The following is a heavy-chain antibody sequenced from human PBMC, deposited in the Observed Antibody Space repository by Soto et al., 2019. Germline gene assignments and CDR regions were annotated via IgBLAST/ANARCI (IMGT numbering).Heavy chain of an antibody. CDR2: IYPGDSDT. CDR1: GYRFARYW. CDR3: ARTRRFTLGFSYAGMDG. V-gene: IGHV5-51*01. Sequence: GDSLKLSCQGSGYRFARYWIGWVRQMPGKALEWMGIIYPGDSDTRYSPSFQGQVTISADKSLRTAYLQWTSLKASDTALYYCARTRRFTLGFSYAGMDGWGQGTTVTVSS. D-gene: IGHD2-2*03. J-gene: IGHJ6*02.